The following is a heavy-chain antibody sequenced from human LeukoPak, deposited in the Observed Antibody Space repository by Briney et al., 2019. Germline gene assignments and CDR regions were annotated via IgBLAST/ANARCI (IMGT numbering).Heavy chain of an antibody. J-gene: IGHJ4*02. CDR3: APVTWDRSLFDY. D-gene: IGHD4-11*01. V-gene: IGHV3-48*01. Sequence: PGGSLRLSCAASGFTFSSYSMNWVRQAPGKGLEWVSYISSSSTIYYADSVKGRFTISRDNAKNSLYLQMNSLRAEDTAVYYCAPVTWDRSLFDYWGQGTLVTVSS. CDR2: ISSSSTI. CDR1: GFTFSSYS.